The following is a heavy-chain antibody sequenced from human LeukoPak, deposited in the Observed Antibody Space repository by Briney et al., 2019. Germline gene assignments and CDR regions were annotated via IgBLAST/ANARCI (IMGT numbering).Heavy chain of an antibody. J-gene: IGHJ5*02. D-gene: IGHD2-21*01. CDR1: GGSISSYY. CDR3: ARHSTVVGMGWFDP. CDR2: VYTSGGT. Sequence: SETLSLTCTVSGGSISSYYWSWIRQPAGKGLEWIGRVYTSGGTNYNPSLKSRVTMSVDTSENQFSLKLSSVTAADTAVYHCARHSTVVGMGWFDPWGQGTLVTVSS. V-gene: IGHV4-4*07.